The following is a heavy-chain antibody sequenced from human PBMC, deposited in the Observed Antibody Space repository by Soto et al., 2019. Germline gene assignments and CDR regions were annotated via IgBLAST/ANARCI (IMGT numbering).Heavy chain of an antibody. CDR1: GGSVSSGSYY. CDR2: IYYSGST. Sequence: SETLSLTCTVSGGSVSSGSYYWSWIRQLPGKGLEWIGYIYYSGSTNYNPSLKSRVTISVDTSKNQFSLKLSSVTAADTAVYYCARGGDYWGQGTLVTVSS. V-gene: IGHV4-61*01. D-gene: IGHD3-16*01. J-gene: IGHJ4*02. CDR3: ARGGDY.